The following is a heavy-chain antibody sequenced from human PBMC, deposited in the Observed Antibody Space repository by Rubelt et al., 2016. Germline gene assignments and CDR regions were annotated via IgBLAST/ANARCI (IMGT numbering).Heavy chain of an antibody. CDR1: VSSYY. CDR2: IYYGGTT. D-gene: IGHD6-19*01. Sequence: VSSYYLTWIRQPPGKGLEYIGYIYYGGTTNYNPPLKSRVTISVDTSKNQFSLKLSSVTAADTAVYYCARVGGGCFLDPWGRGTLVTVCS. V-gene: IGHV4-59*02. CDR3: ARVGGGCFLDP. J-gene: IGHJ5*02.